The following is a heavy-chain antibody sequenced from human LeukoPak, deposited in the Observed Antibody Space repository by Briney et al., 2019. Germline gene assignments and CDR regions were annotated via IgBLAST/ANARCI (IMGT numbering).Heavy chain of an antibody. J-gene: IGHJ4*02. CDR1: GFTFSSYG. CDR3: AKEYSSSFNYFDY. Sequence: GGSLRLSCAASGFTFSSYGMHWVRQAPGKGLEWVAFIRYDGSNKYYADSVKGRFTISRDNSKNTLYLQMNSLRAEDTAVYYCAKEYSSSFNYFDYWGQGTLVTVSS. V-gene: IGHV3-30*02. D-gene: IGHD6-6*01. CDR2: IRYDGSNK.